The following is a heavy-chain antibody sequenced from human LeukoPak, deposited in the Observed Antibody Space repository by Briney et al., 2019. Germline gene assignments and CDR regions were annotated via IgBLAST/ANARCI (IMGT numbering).Heavy chain of an antibody. D-gene: IGHD2-2*01. Sequence: PSETLSLTCTVSGGSISSGDYYWSWIRQPPGKGLEWIGYIYYSGSTYYNPSLESRVTISVDTSKNQFSLKLSSVTAADTAVYYCARGSGYCSSTSCSGFDPWGQGTLVTVSS. CDR3: ARGSGYCSSTSCSGFDP. J-gene: IGHJ5*02. CDR1: GGSISSGDYY. V-gene: IGHV4-30-4*08. CDR2: IYYSGST.